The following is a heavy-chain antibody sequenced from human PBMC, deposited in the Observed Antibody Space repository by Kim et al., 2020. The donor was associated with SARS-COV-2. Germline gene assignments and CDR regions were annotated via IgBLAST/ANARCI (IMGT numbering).Heavy chain of an antibody. J-gene: IGHJ5*02. D-gene: IGHD2-15*01. CDR2: IDAGAGNT. CDR1: GYSFSRYA. Sequence: ASVKVSCKASGYSFSRYAIHWMRQAPGQRLEWMGWIDAGAGNTKYSQRFQGRVTITRDTSASTDYMEMSSLTSEDTAIYYCARGWSATGIDPWGQGTLVTVSS. CDR3: ARGWSATGIDP. V-gene: IGHV1-3*01.